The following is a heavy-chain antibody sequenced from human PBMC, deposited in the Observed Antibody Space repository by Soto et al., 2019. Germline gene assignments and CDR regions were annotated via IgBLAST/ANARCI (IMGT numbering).Heavy chain of an antibody. J-gene: IGHJ6*02. CDR1: GYTFTGYY. Sequence: ASVKVSCKASGYTFTGYYMHWVRQAPGQGLEWMGWINPNSGGTNYAQKFQGWVTMTRDTSISTAYMELSRLRSDDTAVYYCARWAPIVVVPAAMAAQLYYYYGMDVWGQGTTVTVSS. D-gene: IGHD2-2*01. V-gene: IGHV1-2*04. CDR3: ARWAPIVVVPAAMAAQLYYYYGMDV. CDR2: INPNSGGT.